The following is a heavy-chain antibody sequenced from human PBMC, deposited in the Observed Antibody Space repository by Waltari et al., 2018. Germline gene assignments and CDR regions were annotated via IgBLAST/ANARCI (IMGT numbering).Heavy chain of an antibody. D-gene: IGHD4-4*01. CDR2: ISSTSSTK. V-gene: IGHV3-48*04. CDR1: GFTFSSYS. CDR3: ARVPDNSNHERFAFDI. J-gene: IGHJ3*02. Sequence: EVQLVESGGALVQPGGSLRLSCAGRGFTFSSYSMNWVRQAPGKALEWVSYISSTSSTKYYADSVKGRFTISRDNAKNSLYLQMNSLRVEDTAVYYCARVPDNSNHERFAFDIWGQGTMVTVS.